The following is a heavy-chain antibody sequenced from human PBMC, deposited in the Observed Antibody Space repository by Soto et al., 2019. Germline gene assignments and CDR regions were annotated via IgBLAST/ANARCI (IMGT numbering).Heavy chain of an antibody. CDR2: ISSSSDKT. V-gene: IGHV3-48*02. Sequence: LVESGGDLVYPGGSLRLSCVGSGFSFSDYSMNWVRQAPGKGLQWVSYISSSSDKTYYADSVKGRFTVSRDNAKNALFLQMNSLRDDDTATYFCARLPKGSLVTAWGQGTRVTVSS. D-gene: IGHD2-21*02. CDR3: ARLPKGSLVTA. CDR1: GFSFSDYS. J-gene: IGHJ4*02.